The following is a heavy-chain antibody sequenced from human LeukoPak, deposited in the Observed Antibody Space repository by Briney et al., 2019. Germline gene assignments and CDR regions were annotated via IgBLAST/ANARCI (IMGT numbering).Heavy chain of an antibody. Sequence: ASVKVSCKASGGTFSSYAISWVRQAPGQGLEWMGGIIPIFGTADYAQKFQGRVTITADESTSTAYMELSSLRSEDTAVYYCARVSLGNEPGSPQNYYYYGMDVWGQGTTVTVSS. CDR1: GGTFSSYA. J-gene: IGHJ6*02. CDR2: IIPIFGTA. CDR3: ARVSLGNEPGSPQNYYYYGMDV. V-gene: IGHV1-69*13.